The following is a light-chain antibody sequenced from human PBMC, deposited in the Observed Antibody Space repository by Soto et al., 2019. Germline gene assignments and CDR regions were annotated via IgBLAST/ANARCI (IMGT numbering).Light chain of an antibody. J-gene: IGLJ1*01. V-gene: IGLV2-23*02. CDR1: SSDFGNYNL. CDR2: EVN. CDR3: CSFTSSNTHV. Sequence: QSVLTQPASVSGSPGQSITISCTGTSSDFGNYNLVSWYQQHPGKVPKLILFEVNKPPSGVSGRFSGSKSGNTASLTISGLQAEDEADYYCCSFTSSNTHVFGTGTKVTVL.